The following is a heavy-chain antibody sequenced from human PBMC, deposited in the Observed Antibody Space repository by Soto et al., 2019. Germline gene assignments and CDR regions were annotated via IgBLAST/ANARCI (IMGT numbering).Heavy chain of an antibody. CDR1: GFTVSNNY. J-gene: IGHJ4*02. V-gene: IGHV3-53*01. D-gene: IGHD3-10*01. Sequence: EVQLVESGGGLIQPGGSLRLSCAVSGFTVSNNYMSWVRQAPGKGLEGVSVIYSGGYTAYGDSVKGRFTISRDNSKNTLLLQINGRGAADPGVYSWATQAGGGGYWGQGTLVTVSS. CDR2: IYSGGYT. CDR3: ATQAGGGGY.